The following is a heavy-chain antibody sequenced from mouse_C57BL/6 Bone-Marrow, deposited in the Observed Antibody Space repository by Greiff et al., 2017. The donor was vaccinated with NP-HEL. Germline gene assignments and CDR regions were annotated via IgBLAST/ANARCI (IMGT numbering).Heavy chain of an antibody. D-gene: IGHD1-1*01. CDR2: INPRSGYT. V-gene: IGHV1-4*01. CDR3: ARWRKFITTFFDY. Sequence: VQLQESGAELARPGASVKMSCKASGYTFTSYTMHWVKQRTGQGLEWIGYINPRSGYTKYNQKFKDKATLTADKSSSTAYMQLSSLTSEDSAVYDCARWRKFITTFFDYWGQGTTLTVSS. CDR1: GYTFTSYT. J-gene: IGHJ2*01.